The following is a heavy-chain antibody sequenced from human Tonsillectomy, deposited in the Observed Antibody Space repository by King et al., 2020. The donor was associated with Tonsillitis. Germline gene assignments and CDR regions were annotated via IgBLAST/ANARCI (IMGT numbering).Heavy chain of an antibody. D-gene: IGHD6-6*01. CDR2: ISSTSRFI. V-gene: IGHV3-21*01. CDR3: AKLRVPGIAARAFDY. J-gene: IGHJ4*02. Sequence: VQLVESGGGLVNPGGSLRLSCAASGFTFSDYSMNWVRQAPGKGLEWVSTISSTSRFIYYADSMKGRLTISRDNAKSSLYLEMNSLRVEDTAVYYCAKLRVPGIAARAFDYWGQGTLVTVSS. CDR1: GFTFSDYS.